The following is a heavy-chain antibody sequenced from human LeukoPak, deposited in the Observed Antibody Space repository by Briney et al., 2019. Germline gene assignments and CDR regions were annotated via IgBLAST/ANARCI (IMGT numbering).Heavy chain of an antibody. CDR3: ARDRRPGYCSSTSCYPLGYYYYMDV. Sequence: SETLSLTCAVYGGSFSGYYWSWIRKPPGKGLEWIGEINHSGSTNYNPSLKSRVTISVDTSKNQFSLKLSSVTAADTAVYYCARDRRPGYCSSTSCYPLGYYYYMDVWGKGTTVTVSS. CDR2: INHSGST. V-gene: IGHV4-34*01. CDR1: GGSFSGYY. D-gene: IGHD2-2*01. J-gene: IGHJ6*03.